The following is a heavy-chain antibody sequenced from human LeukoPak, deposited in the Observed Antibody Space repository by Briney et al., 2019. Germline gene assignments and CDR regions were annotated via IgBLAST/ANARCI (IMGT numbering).Heavy chain of an antibody. CDR2: IIPMFAPA. CDR3: ARGAHSGSYSSWFHP. J-gene: IGHJ5*02. V-gene: IGHV1-69*05. Sequence: SVKVSCKASGGTFKSYAITWVRQAPGQGLEWMGGIIPMFAPARYAQNFQGRVTITTDESTSTAYMELSSLTSEDTAVYYCARGAHSGSYSSWFHPWGQGTLVTVSS. D-gene: IGHD3-10*01. CDR1: GGTFKSYA.